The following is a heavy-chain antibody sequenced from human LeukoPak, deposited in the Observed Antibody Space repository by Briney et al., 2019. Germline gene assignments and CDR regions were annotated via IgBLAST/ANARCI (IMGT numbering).Heavy chain of an antibody. CDR2: INGGGDKT. CDR3: AKSRGSTLFDS. V-gene: IGHV3-23*01. Sequence: GGSLRLSCAASGFSFTSYAMSWVRQAPGKGLEWVSGINGGGDKTYHRDSVKGRITISRDNSKNTLYLQMNSLRAEDTAIYYCAKSRGSTLFDSWGQGTLVTVSS. CDR1: GFSFTSYA. J-gene: IGHJ4*02. D-gene: IGHD1-26*01.